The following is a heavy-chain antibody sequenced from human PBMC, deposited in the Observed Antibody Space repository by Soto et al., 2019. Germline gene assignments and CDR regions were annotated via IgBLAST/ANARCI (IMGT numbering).Heavy chain of an antibody. CDR2: ISGSSATI. V-gene: IGHV3-48*03. Sequence: PGGSLRLSCAASGITFSSYEMIWVRQAPGKELEWVSYISGSSATIYYADSVKGRFTISRDNAKNSLFLQMNSLRDEDTAVYYCASQLSDYWGQGTLVTVSS. CDR3: ASQLSDY. CDR1: GITFSSYE. J-gene: IGHJ4*02. D-gene: IGHD1-1*01.